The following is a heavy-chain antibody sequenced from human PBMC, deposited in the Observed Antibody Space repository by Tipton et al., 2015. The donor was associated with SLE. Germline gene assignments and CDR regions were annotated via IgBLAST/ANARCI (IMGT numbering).Heavy chain of an antibody. J-gene: IGHJ3*02. CDR1: GASIKSFTDH. CDR2: ISYSGNTY. CDR3: ARETGDHAFDI. Sequence: TLSLTCSVSGASIKSFTDHWGWIRQPPGKGLEWIGSISYSGNTYTYYNLSLESRVTVSVDTSKNQFSLKLNSVTAADTAVYYCARETGDHAFDIWGQGTVVTVAS. V-gene: IGHV4-39*07. D-gene: IGHD7-27*01.